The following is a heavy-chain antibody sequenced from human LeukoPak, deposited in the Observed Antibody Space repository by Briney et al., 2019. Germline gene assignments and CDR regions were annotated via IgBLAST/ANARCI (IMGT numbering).Heavy chain of an antibody. D-gene: IGHD3-16*02. J-gene: IGHJ4*02. CDR3: ARIGGIIVTGIY. CDR2: IYYSGSS. V-gene: IGHV4-39*01. CDR1: GGSISSSSYY. Sequence: SETLSLTCTVSGGSISSSSYYWGWIRQPPGKGLEWIGSIYYSGSSFYNPSLKSRVTISVDTSNSQFSLRLSSVTVADTAVYYCARIGGIIVTGIYWGQGTLVTVSS.